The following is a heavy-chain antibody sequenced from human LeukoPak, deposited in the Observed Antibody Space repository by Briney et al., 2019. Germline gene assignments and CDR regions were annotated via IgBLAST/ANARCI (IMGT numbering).Heavy chain of an antibody. J-gene: IGHJ5*02. CDR1: GGSISSSSYY. Sequence: SETLSLTCTVSGGSISSSSYYWGWIRQPPGKGLEWIGSIYYSGSTYYNPSLKSRVTISVDTSKNQFSLKLSSVTAADTAVYYCARVYPTVNWFDPWGQGTLVTVSS. CDR2: IYYSGST. CDR3: ARVYPTVNWFDP. V-gene: IGHV4-39*07.